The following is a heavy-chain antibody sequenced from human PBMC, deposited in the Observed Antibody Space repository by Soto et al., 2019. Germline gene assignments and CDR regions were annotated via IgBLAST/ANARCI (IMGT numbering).Heavy chain of an antibody. Sequence: EVQLVESGGDLVQPGGSLRLSCAASGFTFSSYWMHWVRQAPGKGLVWVSRINSDESITTYADSVKGRFTISRDNARNTLYLQLNSLRAEDTAMYYCARASGDYAWFDPWGQGTLVTVSS. D-gene: IGHD4-17*01. CDR1: GFTFSSYW. CDR2: INSDESIT. V-gene: IGHV3-74*01. CDR3: ARASGDYAWFDP. J-gene: IGHJ5*02.